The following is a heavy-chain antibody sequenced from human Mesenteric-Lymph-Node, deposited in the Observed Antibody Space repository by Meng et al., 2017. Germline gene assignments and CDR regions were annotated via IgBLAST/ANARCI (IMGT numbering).Heavy chain of an antibody. Sequence: SETLSLTCAVYGGSFSGYYLSWIRQPPGQGLEWIGEINYSGGTNKNPSLESRVTMSVDTSKNQLSLNLRSVTAADTAVYYCARGLRIKRRPQFGSRARRADSWFESWGQGTLVTVSS. CDR3: ARGLRIKRRPQFGSRARRADSWFES. CDR1: GGSFSGYY. J-gene: IGHJ5*01. D-gene: IGHD5-24*01. CDR2: INYSGGT. V-gene: IGHV4-34*01.